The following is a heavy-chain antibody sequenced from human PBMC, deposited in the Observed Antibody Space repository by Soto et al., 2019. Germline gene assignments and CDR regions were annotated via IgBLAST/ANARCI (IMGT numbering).Heavy chain of an antibody. V-gene: IGHV3-11*06. CDR3: VRGGGGGLFDP. CDR1: GFTFGDSY. CDR2: ISPGGRYP. J-gene: IGHJ5*02. Sequence: GESLLLSCAGSGFTFGDSYMSWIRQAPGKGLEWLSYISPGGRYPAYADSVKGRVTISRDNAKKSLSLQMMSLTAADTAIYYCVRGGGGGLFDPWGQGTMVTVSS. D-gene: IGHD2-15*01.